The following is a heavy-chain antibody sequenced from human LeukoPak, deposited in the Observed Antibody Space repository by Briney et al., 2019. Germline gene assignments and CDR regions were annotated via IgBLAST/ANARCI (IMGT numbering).Heavy chain of an antibody. Sequence: TLSLTCAVSGGSISSGGYSWSWIRQPPGKGLEWIGYIYHSGSTYYNPSLKSRVTISVDRSKNQFSLKLSSVTAADTAVYYCARAVLRGAFDIRGQGTMVTVSS. J-gene: IGHJ3*02. V-gene: IGHV4-30-2*01. CDR2: IYHSGST. CDR3: ARAVLRGAFDI. CDR1: GGSISSGGYS.